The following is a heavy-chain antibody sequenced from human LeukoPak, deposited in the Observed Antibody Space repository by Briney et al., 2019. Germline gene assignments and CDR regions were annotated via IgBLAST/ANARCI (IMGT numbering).Heavy chain of an antibody. CDR2: IIPIFGSA. D-gene: IGHD5-18*01. CDR1: GGTFSSYA. CDR3: ARGTDMGIRGYSYGYWFDP. Sequence: GASVKVSCKASGGTFSSYAISWVRQAPGQGLEWMGGIIPIFGSANYAQKFQGRVTITTDESTSTAYMELSSLRSEDTAVYYCARGTDMGIRGYSYGYWFDPWGQGTLVTVSS. J-gene: IGHJ5*02. V-gene: IGHV1-69*05.